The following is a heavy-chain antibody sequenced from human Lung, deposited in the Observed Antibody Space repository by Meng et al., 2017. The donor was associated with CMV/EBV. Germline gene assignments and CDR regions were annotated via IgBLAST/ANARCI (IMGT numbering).Heavy chain of an antibody. Sequence: GGSLRLXCAASGFTFSSYWMHWVRQVPGKGLVWVARINSDGSGTRYADAVKGRFTISRDNTMNTLYLQMNNLRAEDAAVYCCVRSIIVVNPATYYYFDYLGQGXLVTVSS. CDR3: VRSIIVVNPATYYYFDY. CDR2: INSDGSGT. J-gene: IGHJ4*02. V-gene: IGHV3-74*01. D-gene: IGHD3-16*02. CDR1: GFTFSSYW.